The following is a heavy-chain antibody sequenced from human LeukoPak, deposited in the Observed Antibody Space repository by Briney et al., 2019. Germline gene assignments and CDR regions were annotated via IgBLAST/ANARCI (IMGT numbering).Heavy chain of an antibody. CDR2: ISGSGGST. V-gene: IGHV3-23*01. CDR3: ARDVVGATYFD. CDR1: GFTFSYYG. D-gene: IGHD1-26*01. J-gene: IGHJ4*02. Sequence: GGSLRLSCAASGFTFSYYGMRWVRQAPGKGLEWVSAISGSGGSTYYADSVKGRFTISRDNSKNTLYLQMNSLRAEDTAVYYCARDVVGATYFDWGQGTLVTVSS.